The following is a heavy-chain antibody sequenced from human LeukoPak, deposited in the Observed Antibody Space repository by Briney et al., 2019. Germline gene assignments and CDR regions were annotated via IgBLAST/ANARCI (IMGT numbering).Heavy chain of an antibody. CDR3: AKLGNYDSSGYFAWGDAFDI. D-gene: IGHD3-22*01. CDR2: IWYDGSNQ. CDR1: GFTFNRYG. V-gene: IGHV3-33*06. J-gene: IGHJ3*02. Sequence: PGRSLRLSCAASGFTFNRYGMHWVRQAPGKGLEWVAIIWYDGSNQHYADSVKGRFTISRDNSKNTLYLQMNSLRAEDTAVYYCAKLGNYDSSGYFAWGDAFDIWGQGTMVTVSS.